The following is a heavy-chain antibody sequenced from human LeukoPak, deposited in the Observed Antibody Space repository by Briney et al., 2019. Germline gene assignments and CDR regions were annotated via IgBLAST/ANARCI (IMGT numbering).Heavy chain of an antibody. V-gene: IGHV4-39*07. CDR1: GGSISSSSYY. J-gene: IGHJ4*02. CDR2: IYYSGST. CDR3: ARGPTIFGVVMKFDY. Sequence: SETLSLTCTVSGGSISSSSYYWGWIRQPPGKGLEWIGYIYYSGSTYYNPSLKSRVTISVDTSKNQFSLKLSSVTAADTAVYYCARGPTIFGVVMKFDYWGQGTLVTVSS. D-gene: IGHD3-3*01.